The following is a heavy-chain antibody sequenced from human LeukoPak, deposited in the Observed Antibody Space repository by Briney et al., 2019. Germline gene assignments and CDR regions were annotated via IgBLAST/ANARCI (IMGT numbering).Heavy chain of an antibody. D-gene: IGHD1-26*01. CDR3: ARDRVVGATFYYMDV. J-gene: IGHJ6*03. Sequence: ASVKVSCKASGYTFTSYYMHWVRQAPGQGLEWMGIINPSGGSTSHAQKFQGRVTMTRDTSTSTVYMELSSLRSEDTAVYYCARDRVVGATFYYMDVWGKGTTVTVSS. CDR1: GYTFTSYY. V-gene: IGHV1-46*01. CDR2: INPSGGST.